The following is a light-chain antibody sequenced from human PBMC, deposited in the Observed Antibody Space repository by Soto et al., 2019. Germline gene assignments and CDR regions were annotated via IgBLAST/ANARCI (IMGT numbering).Light chain of an antibody. CDR3: QQYDNRPLT. CDR2: DVS. CDR1: QDIRNY. V-gene: IGKV1-33*01. J-gene: IGKJ2*01. Sequence: DIQMTQSPSSLSASVGDRVTITCQASQDIRNYLNWYQQKPGKAPKLLIYDVSNLKIGVPSRFSGSGSGADFTFTISSLQPEDIATYYCQQYDNRPLTFGQGTKLVIK.